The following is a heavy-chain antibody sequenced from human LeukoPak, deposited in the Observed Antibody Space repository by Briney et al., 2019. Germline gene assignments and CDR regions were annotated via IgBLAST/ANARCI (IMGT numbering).Heavy chain of an antibody. J-gene: IGHJ6*03. D-gene: IGHD3-10*01. CDR3: ARARMVRGVINHMDV. CDR2: ISAYNGNT. V-gene: IGHV1-18*01. CDR1: GYTFTSYG. Sequence: ASVKVSCKASGYTFTSYGISWVRQASGQGLEWMGWISAYNGNTNYAQKLQGRVTMTTDTSTSTAYMELRSLRSDDTAVYYCARARMVRGVINHMDVWGKGTTVTISS.